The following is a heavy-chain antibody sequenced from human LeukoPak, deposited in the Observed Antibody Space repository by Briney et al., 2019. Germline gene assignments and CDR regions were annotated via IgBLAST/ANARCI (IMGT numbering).Heavy chain of an antibody. CDR3: ARLEASGWYGRGAFDI. CDR1: GGSIIGYY. V-gene: IGHV4-59*08. CDR2: IYYSGST. D-gene: IGHD6-19*01. J-gene: IGHJ3*02. Sequence: SETLSLTCTVSGGSIIGYYWSWIRQPPGKALEWIGYIYYSGSTNYNPSLKSRVTISVDTSKNQFSLKLSSVTAADTAVYYCARLEASGWYGRGAFDIWGQGTMVTVSS.